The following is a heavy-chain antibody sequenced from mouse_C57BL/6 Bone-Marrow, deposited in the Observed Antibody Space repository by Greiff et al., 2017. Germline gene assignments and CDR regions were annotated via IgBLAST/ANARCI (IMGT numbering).Heavy chain of an antibody. CDR1: GYTFTSYW. D-gene: IGHD2-9*01. V-gene: IGHV1-64*01. J-gene: IGHJ3*01. CDR3: ARTSYGYDVGFAC. CDR2: IHPNSGST. Sequence: VQLQQSGAELVKPGASVKLSCKASGYTFTSYWMHWVKQRPGQGLEWIGMIHPNSGSTNYNEKFKSKATLTVDKSSSTAYMQLSSLTSEDSAVYYCARTSYGYDVGFACWGQGTLVTVSA.